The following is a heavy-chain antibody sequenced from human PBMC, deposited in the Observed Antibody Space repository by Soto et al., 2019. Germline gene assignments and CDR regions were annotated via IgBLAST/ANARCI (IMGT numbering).Heavy chain of an antibody. CDR1: GYTFTSYG. D-gene: IGHD1-7*01. Sequence: QVQLVQSGAEVKKPGASVKVSCKASGYTFTSYGINWVRQAPGQGLEWMGWISAYNGNTNYAQKLQDRVTMTTDTATSTAYMELRSMRSDDTAVYYCAGVITGTTVDYYCGMDVWGQGTTVTVSS. V-gene: IGHV1-18*01. J-gene: IGHJ6*02. CDR2: ISAYNGNT. CDR3: AGVITGTTVDYYCGMDV.